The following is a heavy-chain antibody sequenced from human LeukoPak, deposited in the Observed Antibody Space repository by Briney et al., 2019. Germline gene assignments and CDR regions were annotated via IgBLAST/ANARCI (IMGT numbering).Heavy chain of an antibody. CDR2: IKQDGSEK. CDR3: AKSRAGSSYDGLHI. CDR1: GFTFSSYW. V-gene: IGHV3-7*03. Sequence: GGSLRLSCAASGFTFSSYWMSWVRQAPGKGLEWVANIKQDGSEKYYVDPVKGRFTISRDNAKNTLYLQMNSLRAEDTAVYYCAKSRAGSSYDGLHIWGQGTMVTVSS. J-gene: IGHJ3*02. D-gene: IGHD6-19*01.